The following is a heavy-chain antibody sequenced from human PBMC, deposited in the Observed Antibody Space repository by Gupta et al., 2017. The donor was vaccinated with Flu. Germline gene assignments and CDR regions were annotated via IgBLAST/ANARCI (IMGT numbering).Heavy chain of an antibody. CDR3: ARATSGYYYQSFDY. V-gene: IGHV4-31*11. D-gene: IGHD3-22*01. Sequence: QVHLQESGPGLVKPSQTLSLPCAVSGCSIRGGGYYWSWIRQHPGKGLEWIGYMDYSVSTRYNPSLKSRLTTSADTSNNQFYLMLTSVTAADAAVYFGARATSGYYYQSFDYWGQGILVTVSS. J-gene: IGHJ4*02. CDR1: GCSIRGGGYY. CDR2: MDYSVST.